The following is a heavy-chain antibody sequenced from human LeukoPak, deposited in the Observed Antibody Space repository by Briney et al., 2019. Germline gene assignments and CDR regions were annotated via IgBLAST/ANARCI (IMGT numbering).Heavy chain of an antibody. D-gene: IGHD2-2*01. CDR2: INPNSGGT. CDR1: GYTFTGYY. Sequence: ASVKVSCKASGYTFTGYYMHWVRQAPGQGLEWMGWINPNSGGTNYAQKFQGWVTMTRDTSISTAYMELSRLRSDDTAVYYCARDTDIVVVPAALMGYWGQGTLVTVSS. V-gene: IGHV1-2*04. CDR3: ARDTDIVVVPAALMGY. J-gene: IGHJ4*02.